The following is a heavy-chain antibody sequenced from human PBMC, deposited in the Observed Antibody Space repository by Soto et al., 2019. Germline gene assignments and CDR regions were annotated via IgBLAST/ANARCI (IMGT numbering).Heavy chain of an antibody. CDR1: GGSISSSSYY. J-gene: IGHJ4*02. V-gene: IGHV4-39*01. CDR3: ARQGTVIVVSFDY. Sequence: QLQLQESGPGLVKPSETLSLTCTVSGGSISSSSYYWGWIRQPPGKGLEWIGSIYYSGSTYYNPSLTSRVTISVDTSKNQFSLKLSSVTAADTAVYYCARQGTVIVVSFDYWGQGTLVTVSS. CDR2: IYYSGST. D-gene: IGHD4-17*01.